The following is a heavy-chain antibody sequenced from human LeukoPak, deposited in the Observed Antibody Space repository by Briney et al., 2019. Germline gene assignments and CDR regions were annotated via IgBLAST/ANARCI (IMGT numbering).Heavy chain of an antibody. CDR2: IWYDGSNK. CDR1: GFTFSSYG. CDR3: ARDLQALGELSPEDWFDP. Sequence: PGGSLRLSCAASGFTFSSYGMHWVRQAPGKGLEWVAVIWYDGSNKYYADSVKGRFTISRDNSKNTLYLQMNSLRAEDTAVYYCARDLQALGELSPEDWFDPWGQGTLVTVSS. J-gene: IGHJ5*02. D-gene: IGHD3-16*02. V-gene: IGHV3-33*01.